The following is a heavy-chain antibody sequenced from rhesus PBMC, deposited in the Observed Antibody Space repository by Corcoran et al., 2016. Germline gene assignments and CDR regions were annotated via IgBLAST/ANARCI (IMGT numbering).Heavy chain of an antibody. CDR3: ARVPVFSSWPNY. V-gene: IGHV2-1*01. CDR2: IYWDYDK. D-gene: IGHD6-13*01. Sequence: QVTLKESGPALVKPTQTLTLTCTFSGFSLSPSGMGLVWIRHPSRKTLEWLALIYWDYDKPYSTSLKSRLTISKDTSKNQVVLTMTNMDPVDTATYYCARVPVFSSWPNYWGQGVLVTVSS. CDR1: GFSLSPSGMG. J-gene: IGHJ4*01.